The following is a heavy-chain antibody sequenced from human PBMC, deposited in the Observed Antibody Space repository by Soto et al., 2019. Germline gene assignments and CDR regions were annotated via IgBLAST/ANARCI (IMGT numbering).Heavy chain of an antibody. J-gene: IGHJ4*02. D-gene: IGHD3-22*01. Sequence: SETLSLTCTVSGGSISSGGYYWNWIRQHPGKGLEWIGYIYYRGSTYYNPSLKSRVTISVDTSKNQFSLKLSSVTAADTAVYFWGLDSGVYYGLFDYWGREPLVPVPS. CDR1: GGSISSGGYY. CDR3: GLDSGVYYGLFDY. CDR2: IYYRGST. V-gene: IGHV4-31*03.